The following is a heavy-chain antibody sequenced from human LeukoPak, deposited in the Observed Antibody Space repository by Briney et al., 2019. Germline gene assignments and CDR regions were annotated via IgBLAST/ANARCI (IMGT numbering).Heavy chain of an antibody. D-gene: IGHD3/OR15-3a*01. CDR3: ARYFCPGDNWLHFDY. CDR2: IHYSGRT. CDR1: GDSVTTYY. Sequence: SETLSLTCTVSGDSVTTYYWGWIRQPPGKGLEWIGYIHYSGRTNSNPSLESRVTISVDMSKNQFSLKMSSVTAADTAMHYCARYFCPGDNWLHFDYWGQGALVTVSS. V-gene: IGHV4-59*02. J-gene: IGHJ4*02.